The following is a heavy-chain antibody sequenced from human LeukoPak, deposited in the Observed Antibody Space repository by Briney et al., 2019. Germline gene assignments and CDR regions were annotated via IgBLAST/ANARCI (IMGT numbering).Heavy chain of an antibody. CDR3: ARDIEGGGYFDY. CDR2: ISYDGSNK. J-gene: IGHJ4*02. D-gene: IGHD3-16*01. V-gene: IGHV3-30*04. Sequence: GGSLRLSCAASGFTFSSYAMHWVRQAPGKGLEWVAVISYDGSNKYYADSVKGRFTISRDNSKNTLYLQMNSLRAEDTAVYYCARDIEGGGYFDYWGQGTLVTVSS. CDR1: GFTFSSYA.